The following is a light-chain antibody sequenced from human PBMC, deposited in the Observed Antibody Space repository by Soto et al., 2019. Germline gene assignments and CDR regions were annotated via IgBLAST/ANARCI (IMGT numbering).Light chain of an antibody. J-gene: IGKJ4*01. CDR3: MQGLTTPLT. CDR2: LAS. CDR1: RSILSSNGYNY. Sequence: DIVMTHSPLSLPVTPGEPASISCRSSRSILSSNGYNYLDWYVQRPGQSPQLLIYLASNRAPGVTVRFSGSGSGTDFTLKISSVEAEDVGVYYCMQGLTTPLTFGGGTKVEIK. V-gene: IGKV2-28*01.